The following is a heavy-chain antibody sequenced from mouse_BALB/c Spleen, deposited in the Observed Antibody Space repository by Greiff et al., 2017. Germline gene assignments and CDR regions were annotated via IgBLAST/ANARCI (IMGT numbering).Heavy chain of an antibody. J-gene: IGHJ4*01. Sequence: EVHLVESGPELVKPGASVKISCKASGYSFTGYYMHWVKQSHVKSLEWIGRINPYNGATSYNQNFKDKASLTVDKSSSTAYMELHSLTSEDSAVYYCARGAARATHAMDYWGQGTSVTVSS. V-gene: IGHV1-31*01. CDR3: ARGAARATHAMDY. D-gene: IGHD3-1*01. CDR2: INPYNGAT. CDR1: GYSFTGYY.